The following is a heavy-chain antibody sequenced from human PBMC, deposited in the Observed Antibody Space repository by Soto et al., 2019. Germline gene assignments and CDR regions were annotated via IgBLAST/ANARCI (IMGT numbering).Heavy chain of an antibody. Sequence: GGSLRPSCVASGVPSSRKNMNGARQATGQGLEWVAYISASGATKYYADSVQCRFTISRDNANNSLSLQVDRLRDEDTAVYYCARDGGLIDAKNGMDVWGQGTTVTVSS. CDR1: GVPSSRKN. J-gene: IGHJ6*02. V-gene: IGHV3-48*02. D-gene: IGHD2-15*01. CDR3: ARDGGLIDAKNGMDV. CDR2: ISASGATK.